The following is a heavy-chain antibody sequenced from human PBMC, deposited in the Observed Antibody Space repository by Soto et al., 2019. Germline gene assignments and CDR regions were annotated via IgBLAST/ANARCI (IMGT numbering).Heavy chain of an antibody. J-gene: IGHJ5*02. CDR1: GFTFSSYS. CDR2: ISSSSSTI. Sequence: GGSLRLSCAASGFTFSSYSMNWVRQAPGKGLEWVSYISSSSSTIYYADSVKGRFTISRDNAKNSLYLQMNSLRDEDTAVYYCARENYGDYLNWFDPRGQGTLVTVSS. D-gene: IGHD4-17*01. V-gene: IGHV3-48*02. CDR3: ARENYGDYLNWFDP.